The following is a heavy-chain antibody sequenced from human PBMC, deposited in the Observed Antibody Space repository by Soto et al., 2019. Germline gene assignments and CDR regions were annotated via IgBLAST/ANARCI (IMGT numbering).Heavy chain of an antibody. CDR1: GYTFTSYY. CDR3: ARDENIVYYDSSGALYFDY. Sequence: GASVKVSCKASGYTFTSYYMHWVRQAPGQGLEWMGIINPSGGSTSYAQKFQGRVTMTRDTSTGTVYMELSSLRSEDTAVYYCARDENIVYYDSSGALYFDYWGQGTLVTVSS. D-gene: IGHD3-22*01. V-gene: IGHV1-46*01. CDR2: INPSGGST. J-gene: IGHJ4*02.